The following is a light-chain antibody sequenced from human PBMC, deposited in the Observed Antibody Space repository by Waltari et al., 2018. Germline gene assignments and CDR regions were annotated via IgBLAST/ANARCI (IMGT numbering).Light chain of an antibody. CDR3: AAWDDSLNGDV. V-gene: IGLV1-44*01. Sequence: QSVLTQPPSASGTPGQRVTVSCSGSSSNIGGNTVHWYQQLPGTAPKLLIYSNTQRPSGVPDRFSGSRSGTSAALAISGLQSGEEADYYCAAWDDSLNGDVFGTGTKVTVL. J-gene: IGLJ1*01. CDR2: SNT. CDR1: SSNIGGNT.